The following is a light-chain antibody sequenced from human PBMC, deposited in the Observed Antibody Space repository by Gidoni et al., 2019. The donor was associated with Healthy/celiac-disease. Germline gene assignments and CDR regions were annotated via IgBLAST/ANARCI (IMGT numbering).Light chain of an antibody. V-gene: IGKV3-20*01. CDR3: QQYGSSLWT. CDR1: QSVSLSD. J-gene: IGKJ1*01. Sequence: IVLTQSPGTLSLSPGERATLYCRACQSVSLSDLAWYQHKPGQAPRPLIYCASSRATGIPDRFMGSGSGTDFTLTISRLEPEDFAVDYCQQYGSSLWTFGQGTKVEIK. CDR2: CAS.